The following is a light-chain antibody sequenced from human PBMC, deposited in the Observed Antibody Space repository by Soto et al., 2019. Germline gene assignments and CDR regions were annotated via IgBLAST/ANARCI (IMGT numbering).Light chain of an antibody. J-gene: IGKJ4*01. CDR1: QTVLYSSNNKNY. CDR2: WAS. V-gene: IGKV4-1*01. CDR3: QQYYSTPLT. Sequence: DIVMTQSPDSLAVSLGERATINCKSSQTVLYSSNNKNYLAWYQQKPGQPPKLLIYWASTRQSGVPDRFSGSGSGTDFTLTISSLQVEDVAVYYCQQYYSTPLTFGGGTKVELK.